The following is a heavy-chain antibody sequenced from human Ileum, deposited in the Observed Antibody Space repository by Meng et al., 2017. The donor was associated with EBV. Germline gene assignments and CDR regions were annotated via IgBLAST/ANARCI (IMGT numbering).Heavy chain of an antibody. V-gene: IGHV6-1*01. CDR3: ARDSSSSAYSPFDY. D-gene: IGHD3-22*01. CDR1: GASVSSNSAA. Sequence: QVQQHQPGPGRVKPSPTLSLPCATSGASVSSNSAAWHWIRQSPSRVLEWLGRTYYRSKWYNDYAVSVKSRITITPDTSKNQFSLQLNSVTPEDTAVYYCARDSSSSAYSPFDYWGQGTLVTVSS. CDR2: TYYRSKWYN. J-gene: IGHJ4*02.